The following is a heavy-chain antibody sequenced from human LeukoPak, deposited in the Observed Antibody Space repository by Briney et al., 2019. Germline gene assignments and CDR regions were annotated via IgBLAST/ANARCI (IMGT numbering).Heavy chain of an antibody. Sequence: SETLSLTCTVSGGSISSYYWSWIRQPPGKGLEWIGYIYYSGSTNYNPSLMSRVTISVDTSKNQFSLKLSSVTAADTAVYYCASLYSGTFNGFDYWGQGTLVTVSS. V-gene: IGHV4-59*01. CDR2: IYYSGST. D-gene: IGHD1-26*01. J-gene: IGHJ4*02. CDR1: GGSISSYY. CDR3: ASLYSGTFNGFDY.